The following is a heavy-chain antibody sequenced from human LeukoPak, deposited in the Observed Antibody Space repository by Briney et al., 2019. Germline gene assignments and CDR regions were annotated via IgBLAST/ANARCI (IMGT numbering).Heavy chain of an antibody. CDR3: AKAWAAAGIFDS. Sequence: GGSLRVSCAASGVTFNSDAMSWVREAPGAGLGWAPTITHTGGGTLYADSVKGRSTISRDIPENTLYLQMNGLRAEDTAVYYCAKAWAAAGIFDSWGQGTLVTVSS. CDR2: ITHTGGGT. D-gene: IGHD6-13*01. CDR1: GVTFNSDA. V-gene: IGHV3-23*01. J-gene: IGHJ4*02.